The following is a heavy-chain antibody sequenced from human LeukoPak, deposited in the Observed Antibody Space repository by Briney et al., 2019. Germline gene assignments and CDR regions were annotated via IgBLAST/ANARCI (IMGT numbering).Heavy chain of an antibody. D-gene: IGHD4-11*01. V-gene: IGHV3-30*02. Sequence: EGSLRLSCAASGFTFSSYGMHWVRQAPGKGLEWVAFIRYDGSNKYYADSVKGRFTISRDNSKNTLYLQMNSLRAEDTAVYYCAKDRYSNSKGYYYMDVWGKGTTVTVSS. CDR3: AKDRYSNSKGYYYMDV. CDR2: IRYDGSNK. CDR1: GFTFSSYG. J-gene: IGHJ6*03.